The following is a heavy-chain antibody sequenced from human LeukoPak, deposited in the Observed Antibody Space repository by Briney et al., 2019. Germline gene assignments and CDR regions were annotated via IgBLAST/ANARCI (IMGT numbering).Heavy chain of an antibody. CDR1: GYTFTGSY. D-gene: IGHD3-22*01. Sequence: ASVKVSCKASGYTFTGSYMHWVRQAPGQGLEWMGWINPNSGGTNYAQKFQGRVTMTRDTSISTAYMELSRLRSDDTAVYYCARGYYDSSGYSPWGYWGQGTLVTVSS. CDR3: ARGYYDSSGYSPWGY. J-gene: IGHJ4*02. CDR2: INPNSGGT. V-gene: IGHV1-2*02.